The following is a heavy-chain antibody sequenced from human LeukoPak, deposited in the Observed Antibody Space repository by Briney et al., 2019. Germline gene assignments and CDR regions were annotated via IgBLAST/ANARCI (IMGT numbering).Heavy chain of an antibody. CDR1: GFIFSNYA. D-gene: IGHD6-19*01. CDR3: ASGGGWVFFN. J-gene: IGHJ4*02. V-gene: IGHV3-21*05. Sequence: GGSLRLSCAASGFIFSNYAMNWVRQAPGKGLEWISYINGDSSYILYADSVRGRFTISRDNARNSQFLQMNSLRAEDTAVYYCASGGGWVFFNWGQGTLVTVSS. CDR2: INGDSSYI.